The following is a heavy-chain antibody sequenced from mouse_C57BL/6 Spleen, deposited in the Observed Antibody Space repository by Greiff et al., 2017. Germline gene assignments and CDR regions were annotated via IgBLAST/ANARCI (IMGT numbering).Heavy chain of an antibody. J-gene: IGHJ4*01. D-gene: IGHD2-4*01. CDR3: TRLDDYYYAMDY. Sequence: EVKVEESGGGLVQPGGSMKLSCAASGFTFSDAWMDWVRQSPEKGLEWVAEIRNKANNHATYYAESVKGRFTISRDDSKSSVYLQMNSLRAEDTGIYYCTRLDDYYYAMDYWGQGTSVTVSS. CDR1: GFTFSDAW. CDR2: IRNKANNHAT. V-gene: IGHV6-6*01.